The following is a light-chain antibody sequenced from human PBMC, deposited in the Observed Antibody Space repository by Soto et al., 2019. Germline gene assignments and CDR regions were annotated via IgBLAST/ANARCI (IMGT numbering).Light chain of an antibody. CDR1: QIVSSSY. J-gene: IGKJ3*01. V-gene: IGKV3-20*01. Sequence: EIVLTQSPGTLSLSPGETVTLSCRASQIVSSSYLAWYQQKPGQAPRLLIYGASVRATGIPDRFSGSGSGTDFTLTISRLEPEDFAVYYCQQYCGSPALFAFGPGTKVDFK. CDR3: QQYCGSPALFA. CDR2: GAS.